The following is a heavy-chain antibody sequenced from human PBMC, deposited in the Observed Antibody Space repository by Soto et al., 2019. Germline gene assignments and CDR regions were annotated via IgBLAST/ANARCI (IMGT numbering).Heavy chain of an antibody. Sequence: GASVKVSCKASGYTFTSYAMHWVRQAPGQRLEWMGWINAGNGNTKYSQKFQGRVTITRDTSASTAYMELSSLRSEYTAVYYCARGPVLRYFDWARASFDPWGQGTLVTVSS. CDR1: GYTFTSYA. CDR3: ARGPVLRYFDWARASFDP. CDR2: INAGNGNT. J-gene: IGHJ5*02. D-gene: IGHD3-9*01. V-gene: IGHV1-3*01.